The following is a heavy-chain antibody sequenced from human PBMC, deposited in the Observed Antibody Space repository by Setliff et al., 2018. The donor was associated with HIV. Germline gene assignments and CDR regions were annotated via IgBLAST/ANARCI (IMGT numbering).Heavy chain of an antibody. CDR3: ARHGDSSGWFGAVYYGIDA. CDR2: IYTTGIT. Sequence: TLSLTCTVSGGSISSGSYYWSWIRQPAGKGLEWIGRIYTTGITNYIPSLKSRVTISLDTSKNQFSLKLNSVTAADTAVYYCARHGDSSGWFGAVYYGIDAWGQGTTVTVS. CDR1: GGSISSGSYY. J-gene: IGHJ6*02. V-gene: IGHV4-61*02. D-gene: IGHD3-10*01.